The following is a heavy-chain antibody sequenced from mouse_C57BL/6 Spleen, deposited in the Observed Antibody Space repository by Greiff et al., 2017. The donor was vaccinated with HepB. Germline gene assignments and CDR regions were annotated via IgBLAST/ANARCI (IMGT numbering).Heavy chain of an antibody. D-gene: IGHD1-1*02. CDR3: AITMLSYYFDY. CDR1: GYTFTSYW. J-gene: IGHJ2*01. CDR2: IYPSDSET. Sequence: QVQLKQPGAELVRPGSSVKLSCKASGYTFTSYWMDWVKQRPGQGLEWIGNIYPSDSETHYNQKFKDKATLTVDKSSSTAYMQLSSLTSEDSAVYYCAITMLSYYFDYWGQGTTLTVSS. V-gene: IGHV1-61*01.